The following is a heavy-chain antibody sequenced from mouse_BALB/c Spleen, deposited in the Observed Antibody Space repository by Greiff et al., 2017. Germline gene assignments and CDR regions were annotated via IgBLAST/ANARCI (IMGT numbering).Heavy chain of an antibody. CDR1: GYTFTSYN. CDR2: IYPGNGDT. CDR3: ARDYRYPYYFDY. D-gene: IGHD2-14*01. V-gene: IGHV1-12*01. Sequence: LQQPGAELVKPGASVKMSCKASGYTFTSYNMHWVKQTPGQGLEWIGAIYPGNGDTSYNQKFKGKATLTADKSSSTAYMQLSSLTSEDSAVYYCARDYRYPYYFDYWGQGTTLTVSS. J-gene: IGHJ2*01.